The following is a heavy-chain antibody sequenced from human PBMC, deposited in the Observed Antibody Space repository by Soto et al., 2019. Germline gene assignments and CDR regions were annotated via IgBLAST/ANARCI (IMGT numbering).Heavy chain of an antibody. CDR2: ISYDGSNK. D-gene: IGHD6-13*01. J-gene: IGHJ6*02. CDR3: AKTPALNSSRWYGASYYYGMDV. Sequence: QVQLVESGGGVVQPGRSLRLSCAASGFTFSSYGMHWVRQAPGKGLEWVAVISYDGSNKYYADSVKGRFTISRDNSKNTLYLQMNSLRAEDTAVYYCAKTPALNSSRWYGASYYYGMDVWGQGTTVTVSS. V-gene: IGHV3-30*18. CDR1: GFTFSSYG.